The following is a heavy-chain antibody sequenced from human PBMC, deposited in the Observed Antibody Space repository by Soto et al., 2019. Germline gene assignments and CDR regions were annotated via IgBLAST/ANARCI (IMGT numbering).Heavy chain of an antibody. CDR1: GFTFSDYY. CDR2: ISSSSSYT. J-gene: IGHJ3*02. Sequence: RGGSLRLSCAASGFTFSDYYMSWIRQAPGKGLEWVSYISSSSSYTNYADSVKGRFTISRDNAKDSLYLQMNSLRAEDTAVYYCARDCSGGSCYSDAFDIWGQGTMVTVSS. CDR3: ARDCSGGSCYSDAFDI. D-gene: IGHD2-15*01. V-gene: IGHV3-11*06.